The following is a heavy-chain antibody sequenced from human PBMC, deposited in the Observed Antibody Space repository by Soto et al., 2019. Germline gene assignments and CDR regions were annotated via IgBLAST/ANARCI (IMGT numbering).Heavy chain of an antibody. J-gene: IGHJ3*02. D-gene: IGHD3-10*01. Sequence: GSLRLSCAAFGFTVSGKKYVAWVRQAPGKGLEWVSALYDLDGTYYADSVKGRFTTSSDSSRTTVYLQMNDLRPDDTAVYSCATWHLREHAYDIWGQGTTVTVSS. CDR1: GFTVSGKKY. CDR2: LYDLDGT. V-gene: IGHV3-53*01. CDR3: ATWHLREHAYDI.